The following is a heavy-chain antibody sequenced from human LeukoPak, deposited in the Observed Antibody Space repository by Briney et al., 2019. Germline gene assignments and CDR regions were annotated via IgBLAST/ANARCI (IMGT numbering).Heavy chain of an antibody. V-gene: IGHV3-7*01. Sequence: GGSLRLSCAASGFTFTFSSYWMTWVRQAPGKGLEWVANIKHNGDELNYVDSVEDRFTISRDNAKNSLYLHMTGLRAEDTAVYYCARELRTFDSWGQGTLVTVSS. D-gene: IGHD3-16*01. CDR3: ARELRTFDS. CDR2: IKHNGDEL. CDR1: GFTFTFSSYW. J-gene: IGHJ4*02.